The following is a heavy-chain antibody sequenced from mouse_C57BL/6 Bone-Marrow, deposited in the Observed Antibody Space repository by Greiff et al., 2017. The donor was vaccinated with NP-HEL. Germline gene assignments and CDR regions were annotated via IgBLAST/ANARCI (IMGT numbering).Heavy chain of an antibody. CDR3: GGGGVYYGSSYPCAY. J-gene: IGHJ3*01. CDR2: IDPSDSYT. V-gene: IGHV1-59*01. Sequence: QVQLQQPGAELVRPGTSVKLSCKASGYTFTSYWMHWVKQRPGQGLEWIGVIDPSDSYTTYNQKFKGKATLTVDTSSSTAYIQLSSLTSDDSAVYYCGGGGVYYGSSYPCAYWGQGTLVTVSA. CDR1: GYTFTSYW. D-gene: IGHD1-1*01.